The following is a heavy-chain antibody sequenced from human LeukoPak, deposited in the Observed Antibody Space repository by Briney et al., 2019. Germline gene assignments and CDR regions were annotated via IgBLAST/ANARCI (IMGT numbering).Heavy chain of an antibody. Sequence: GGSVSLSCAASGFTFSSYEMNWVRQAPGRGREWVSYISSSVSTIYYADSVKGRFTISRDNAKNSLYIQMNSLRAEDTAVYYCARRYCSGGSCRNTRSYYYYYGMDVWGKGTTVTVSS. CDR2: ISSSVSTI. CDR1: GFTFSSYE. V-gene: IGHV3-48*03. CDR3: ARRYCSGGSCRNTRSYYYYYGMDV. J-gene: IGHJ6*04. D-gene: IGHD2-15*01.